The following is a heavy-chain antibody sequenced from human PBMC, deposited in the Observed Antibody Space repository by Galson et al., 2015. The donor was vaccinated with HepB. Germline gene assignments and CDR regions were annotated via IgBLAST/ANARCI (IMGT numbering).Heavy chain of an antibody. CDR2: INGRSGDT. Sequence: SLRLSCAASGFTFSSSNMNWVRQVPGKGLEWVSFINGRSGDTYYTDSVKGRFTISRDDTKKSLFLQMNNLRAEDTAVYYCASELNNIMGNTTLAYFDSWGQGTVVTVSS. V-gene: IGHV3-21*01. CDR1: GFTFSSSN. CDR3: ASELNNIMGNTTLAYFDS. J-gene: IGHJ4*02. D-gene: IGHD1-26*01.